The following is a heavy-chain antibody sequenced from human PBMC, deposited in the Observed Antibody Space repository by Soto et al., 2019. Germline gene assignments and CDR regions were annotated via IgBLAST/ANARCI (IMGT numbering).Heavy chain of an antibody. CDR2: IYQSGTT. CDR3: ARDSSGRHDY. CDR1: GGSVRSGIYY. V-gene: IGHV4-61*01. J-gene: IGHJ4*02. Sequence: KTSETLSLTCIVSGGSVRSGIYYWTWIRQRPGKGLDWIGYIYQSGTTNYNASLKSRVTISIDTSKNQFFLKLNSVTAADTAVYYCARDSSGRHDYWGQGTLVTVSS. D-gene: IGHD3-22*01.